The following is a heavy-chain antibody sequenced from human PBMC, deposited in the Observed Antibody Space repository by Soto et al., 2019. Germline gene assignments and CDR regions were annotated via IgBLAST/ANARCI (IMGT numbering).Heavy chain of an antibody. V-gene: IGHV3-64D*06. CDR2: ISSNGGST. J-gene: IGHJ4*02. D-gene: IGHD6-6*01. Sequence: PGGSLRLSCSASGFTFSSYAMHWVRQAPGKGLEYVSAISSNGGSTYYADSVKGRFTISRDNSKNTLYLQMSSLRAEDTAVYYCVKLGEYSSSFPPPFDYWGQGTLVTVS. CDR1: GFTFSSYA. CDR3: VKLGEYSSSFPPPFDY.